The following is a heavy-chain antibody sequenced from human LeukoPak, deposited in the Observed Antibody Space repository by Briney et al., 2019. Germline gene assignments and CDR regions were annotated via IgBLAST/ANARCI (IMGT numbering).Heavy chain of an antibody. CDR1: GGSISSSY. CDR3: ARKNDFEI. D-gene: IGHD2/OR15-2a*01. J-gene: IGHJ3*02. CDR2: INDSGST. Sequence: SETLSLTCTVSGGSISSSYWSWIRQPPGKRLEWIGYINDSGSTSYNPSLRSRVTISVDTSQNQFSLKLTSVTAADTALYYCARKNDFEIWGQGTLVTVSS. V-gene: IGHV4-59*01.